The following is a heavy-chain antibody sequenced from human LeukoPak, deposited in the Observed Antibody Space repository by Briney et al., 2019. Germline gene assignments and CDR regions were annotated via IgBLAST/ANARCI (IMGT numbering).Heavy chain of an antibody. J-gene: IGHJ6*02. V-gene: IGHV4-61*02. CDR1: VGSISSGSHC. CDR3: ARAESRRYHFGTDV. CDR2: IYTSGST. Sequence: SETLSLTCTVPVGSISSGSHCWSWIRQPAGKGLEWLGRIYTSGSTNYNTSLMRRLIISVDTSNIYFSLQLSSVTAADTAVYYCARAESRRYHFGTDVWGQGTTVTVSS.